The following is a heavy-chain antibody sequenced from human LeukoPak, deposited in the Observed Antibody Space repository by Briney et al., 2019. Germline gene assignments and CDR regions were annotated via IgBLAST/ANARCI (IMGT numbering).Heavy chain of an antibody. CDR2: ISSGGSTI. CDR3: AREAFYDSSYYFDY. J-gene: IGHJ4*02. Sequence: GGSLRLSCAASRFILSDYYMSWIRQAPGKGLEWVSCISSGGSTIFYADSVKGRFTISRDNAKNSLFLQMNNLRAEDTAVYYCAREAFYDSSYYFDYWGQGTLVTVSS. D-gene: IGHD3-22*01. V-gene: IGHV3-11*01. CDR1: RFILSDYY.